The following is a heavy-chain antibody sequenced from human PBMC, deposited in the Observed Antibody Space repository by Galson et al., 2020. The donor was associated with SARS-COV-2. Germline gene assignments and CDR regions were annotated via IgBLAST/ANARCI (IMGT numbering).Heavy chain of an antibody. CDR1: GFTFSSYG. Sequence: GGSLRLSCAASGFTFSSYGIHWVRQAPGKGLEWVAVISYDGSNKYYADSVKGRFTISRDNSKNTLYLQMNSLRAEDTAVYYCAKALEVTMIVVVLGDDAFDIWGQGTMVTVSS. J-gene: IGHJ3*02. CDR2: ISYDGSNK. V-gene: IGHV3-30*18. CDR3: AKALEVTMIVVVLGDDAFDI. D-gene: IGHD3-22*01.